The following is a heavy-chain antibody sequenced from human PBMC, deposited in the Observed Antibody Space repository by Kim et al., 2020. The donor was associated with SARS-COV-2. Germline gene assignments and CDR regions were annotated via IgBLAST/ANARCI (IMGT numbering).Heavy chain of an antibody. CDR1: GYSFTSYW. CDR3: ARSRPPIVVVTAIPPWYFDY. D-gene: IGHD2-21*02. J-gene: IGHJ4*02. V-gene: IGHV5-51*01. CDR2: IYPGDSDT. Sequence: GESLKISCKGSGYSFTSYWIGWVRQMPGKGLEWMGIIYPGDSDTRYSPSFQGQVTISADKSISTAYLQWSSLKASDTAMYYCARSRPPIVVVTAIPPWYFDYWGQGTLVTVSS.